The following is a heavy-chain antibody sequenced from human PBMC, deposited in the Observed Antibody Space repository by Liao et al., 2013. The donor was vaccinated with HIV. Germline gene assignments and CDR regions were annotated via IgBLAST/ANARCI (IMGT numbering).Heavy chain of an antibody. J-gene: IGHJ4*02. Sequence: QVQLQQWGAGLLKPSETLSLTCAVYGGSFSGYYWSWIRQPPGKGLEWIGEINHSGSTNYSPSLKSRVTISEDTSKKHFSLKLSSVTAADTAVYYCARGRAYYDFWDLNRGFDYWGQGTLVTVSS. CDR3: ARGRAYYDFWDLNRGFDY. D-gene: IGHD3-3*01. CDR1: GGSFSGYY. V-gene: IGHV4-34*01. CDR2: INHSGST.